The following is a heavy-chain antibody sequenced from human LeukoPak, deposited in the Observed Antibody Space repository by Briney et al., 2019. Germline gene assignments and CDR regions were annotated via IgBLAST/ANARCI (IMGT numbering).Heavy chain of an antibody. CDR2: IYSGGNT. J-gene: IGHJ4*02. V-gene: IGHV3-66*01. CDR3: ARTTTSWFFDY. CDR1: GFTVSSNY. D-gene: IGHD1-14*01. Sequence: PGGSLRLSCAASGFTVSSNYMSWVRQAPGKGLEWVSLIYSGGNTYYADSVKGRFTISRDNAKNSLYLQLNSLRAEDTAVYYCARTTTSWFFDYWGQGTLVTVSS.